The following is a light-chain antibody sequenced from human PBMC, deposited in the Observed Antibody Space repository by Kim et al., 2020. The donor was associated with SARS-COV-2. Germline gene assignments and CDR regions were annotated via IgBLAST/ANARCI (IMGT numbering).Light chain of an antibody. V-gene: IGLV3-25*03. Sequence: VAPGQAATNNCCGEAIPGQNDYCYQQKTAQAPLLVIYKDTKRPSESPDRFFGSNTGRTVTLTISGVQAEDEADYYCQSADNSDTWVFGGGTQLTVL. CDR2: KDT. CDR3: QSADNSDTWV. J-gene: IGLJ3*02. CDR1: AIPGQN.